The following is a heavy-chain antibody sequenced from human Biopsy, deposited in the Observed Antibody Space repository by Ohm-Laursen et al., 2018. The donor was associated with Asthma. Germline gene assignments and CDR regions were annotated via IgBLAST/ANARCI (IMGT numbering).Heavy chain of an antibody. V-gene: IGHV1-24*01. J-gene: IGHJ4*02. D-gene: IGHD4-17*01. CDR3: ASDFPKDYVRYDFQF. CDR2: HDHEEGGT. Sequence: ATVKISCKVSGYSLTDLSMHSVRQAPGHGLGWMGGHDHEEGGTVNARRFQGRVTMTEGTSTDTAYMELSSLSSDDTAVYYCASDFPKDYVRYDFQFWGQGTLVTVSS. CDR1: GYSLTDLS.